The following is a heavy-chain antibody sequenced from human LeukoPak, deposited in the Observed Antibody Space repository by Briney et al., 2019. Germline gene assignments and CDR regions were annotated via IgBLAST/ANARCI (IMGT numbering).Heavy chain of an antibody. CDR3: AKDLVFGSPIPEAFDY. CDR1: GFVFRNFA. V-gene: IGHV3-23*01. D-gene: IGHD1-14*01. J-gene: IGHJ4*02. CDR2: ISGSGGGT. Sequence: GGSLRLSCAASGFVFRNFAMNWVRQVPGKGLEWVSGISGSGGGTYYADSVKGRFTISRDNSKNTLYLQMNSLRAEDTAVYYCAKDLVFGSPIPEAFDYWGQGTLVTVSS.